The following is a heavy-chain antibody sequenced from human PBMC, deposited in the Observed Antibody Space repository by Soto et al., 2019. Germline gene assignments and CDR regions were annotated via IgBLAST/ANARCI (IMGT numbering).Heavy chain of an antibody. J-gene: IGHJ6*02. D-gene: IGHD2-2*01. Sequence: SETLSLTCTVSGGSISSGGYYWSWIRQHPGKGLEWIGYIYYSGSTYYNPSLKSRVTISVDTSKNQFSLKLSSVTAADTAVYYCVRYRGVPAAMPGDGRYYYGMGVWGQGPTVTV. CDR1: GGSISSGGYY. CDR3: VRYRGVPAAMPGDGRYYYGMGV. V-gene: IGHV4-31*03. CDR2: IYYSGST.